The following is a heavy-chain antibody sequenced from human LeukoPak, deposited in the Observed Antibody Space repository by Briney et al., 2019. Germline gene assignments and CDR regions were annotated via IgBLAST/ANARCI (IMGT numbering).Heavy chain of an antibody. Sequence: GGSLRLSCAASGFTFSSYGMHWVRQAPGKGLEWVAVIWYDGSNKYYADSVKGRFTISRDNSKNTLYLQMNSLRAEDTAVYYCARGGGYYDSSGYYKIDYWGQGTLVTVSS. CDR2: IWYDGSNK. J-gene: IGHJ4*02. CDR3: ARGGGYYDSSGYYKIDY. D-gene: IGHD3-22*01. V-gene: IGHV3-33*01. CDR1: GFTFSSYG.